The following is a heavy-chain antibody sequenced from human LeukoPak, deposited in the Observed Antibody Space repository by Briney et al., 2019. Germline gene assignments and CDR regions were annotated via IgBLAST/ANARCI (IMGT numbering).Heavy chain of an antibody. J-gene: IGHJ4*02. CDR1: GGTFSSYA. Sequence: GASVKVSCKASGGTFSSYAISWVRQAPGQGLEWMGRIIPIFGTANYAQKFQGRVTITTDESTSTAYMELSSLRSEDTAVYYCASDASIAGGNSNGSPSIDYWGQGTLVTVSS. V-gene: IGHV1-69*05. D-gene: IGHD4-23*01. CDR3: ASDASIAGGNSNGSPSIDY. CDR2: IIPIFGTA.